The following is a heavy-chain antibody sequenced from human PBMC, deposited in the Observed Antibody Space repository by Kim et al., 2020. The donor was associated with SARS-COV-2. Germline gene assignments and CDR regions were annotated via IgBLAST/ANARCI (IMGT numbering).Heavy chain of an antibody. J-gene: IGHJ6*01. CDR3: PRPDGSGTYNYYGRDV. CDR1: GFTFSSYE. V-gene: IGHV3-48*03. Sequence: GGSLRLSCAASGFTFSSYEMNWVRQAPGKGLEWVSYISSSGSTIYYADSVKGRFTISRDNAKNSLYLQMNSLRAEDTAVNYFPRPDGSGTYNYYGRDVSG. D-gene: IGHD3-10*01. CDR2: ISSSGSTI.